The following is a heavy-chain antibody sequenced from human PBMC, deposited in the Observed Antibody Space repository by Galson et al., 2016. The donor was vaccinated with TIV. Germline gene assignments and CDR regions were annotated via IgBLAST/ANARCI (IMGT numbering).Heavy chain of an antibody. CDR3: ARTAGGIDQ. J-gene: IGHJ4*02. CDR2: VYLGDSVT. V-gene: IGHV5-51*01. CDR1: GYGFVDYW. D-gene: IGHD1-26*01. Sequence: QSGAEVKKPGESLKISCKHSGYGFVDYWIVWVRQRHGKGLEWMGIVYLGDSVTRYSPSFQGHVAISADKSSNTAYLQWSSLQASDTAMYYCARTAGGIDQWGQGTLVTVSS.